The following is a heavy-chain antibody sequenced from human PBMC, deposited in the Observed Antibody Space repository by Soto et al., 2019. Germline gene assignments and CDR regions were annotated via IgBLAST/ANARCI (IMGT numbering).Heavy chain of an antibody. D-gene: IGHD2-21*01. CDR3: ARGLPAGPGTFREDAFDI. V-gene: IGHV1-69*15. CDR2: IIPIFGTT. Sequence: QVQLVQSGAEVKKPGSSVKVSCKASGGTFSNYAFSWVRQAPGQGLDWMGTIIPIFGTTNSAQKFQGRVTMTVDESTTTVYMELSSLRSDDTAVYYCARGLPAGPGTFREDAFDIGGQGTTVTVSS. J-gene: IGHJ3*02. CDR1: GGTFSNYA.